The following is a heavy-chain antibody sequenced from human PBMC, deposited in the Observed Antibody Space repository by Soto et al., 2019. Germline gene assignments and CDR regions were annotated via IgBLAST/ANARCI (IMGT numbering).Heavy chain of an antibody. CDR2: ISAYNGNT. V-gene: IGHV1-18*04. CDR3: ARDRIRWRVDAFDT. J-gene: IGHJ3*02. Sequence: SVILSCRASGYTYTSYGIICVRQAPGQGLEWMGWISAYNGNTNYAQKLQGRVTMTTETSTSTAYMELRSLRSDDTAVYYCARDRIRWRVDAFDTLGQRTMVT. CDR1: GYTYTSYG. D-gene: IGHD2-15*01.